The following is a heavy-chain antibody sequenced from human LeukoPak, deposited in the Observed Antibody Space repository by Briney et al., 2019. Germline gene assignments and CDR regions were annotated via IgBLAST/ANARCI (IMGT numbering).Heavy chain of an antibody. J-gene: IGHJ3*01. CDR1: GFTFSSYG. CDR3: ANLGSY. D-gene: IGHD1-26*01. V-gene: IGHV3-30*18. CDR2: ISYDGSNK. Sequence: GGSLRLSCAASGFTFSSYGMHWVRQAPGKGLERVAVISYDGSNKYYADSVKGRFTISRDNSKNTLYLQMNSLRAEDTAVYYCANLGSYWGQGTMVTVSS.